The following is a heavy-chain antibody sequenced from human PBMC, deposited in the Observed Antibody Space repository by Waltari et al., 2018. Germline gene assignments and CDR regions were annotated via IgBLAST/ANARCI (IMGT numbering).Heavy chain of an antibody. CDR3: ARLGAYSSQLAFDY. CDR2: IYHSGST. J-gene: IGHJ4*02. CDR1: GYSISSGYY. Sequence: QVQLQESGPGLVKPSETLSLTCAVSGYSISSGYYWGWIRQPPGKGLEWIGSIYHSGSTYYNPSRKSRVTMSVDTSKNQFSLKLSSVTAADTAVYYCARLGAYSSQLAFDYWGQGTLVTVSS. V-gene: IGHV4-38-2*01. D-gene: IGHD6-13*01.